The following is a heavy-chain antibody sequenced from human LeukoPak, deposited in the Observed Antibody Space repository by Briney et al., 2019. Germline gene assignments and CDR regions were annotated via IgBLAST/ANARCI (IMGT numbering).Heavy chain of an antibody. D-gene: IGHD2-2*01. CDR1: GFTFSSYG. CDR2: IWYDGSDI. Sequence: GGSLRLSCAASGFTFSSYGMHWVRQAPGKGLEWVALIWYDGSDIYYADSVKGRFIISRDNSKNALYLQMNTLRAEDTAVYYCARGSAALYYFDFWGQGTLVTVSS. J-gene: IGHJ4*02. V-gene: IGHV3-33*01. CDR3: ARGSAALYYFDF.